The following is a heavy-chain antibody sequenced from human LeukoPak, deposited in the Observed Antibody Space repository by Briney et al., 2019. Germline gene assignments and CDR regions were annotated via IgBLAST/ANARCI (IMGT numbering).Heavy chain of an antibody. J-gene: IGHJ6*02. CDR1: GGSFSGYY. D-gene: IGHD3-22*01. CDR2: INHSGST. Sequence: PSETLSLTCAVYGGSFSGYYWSWIRQPPGKGLEWIGEINHSGSTNYNPSLKSRVTISVDTSKNQFSLKLSSVTAADTAVYYCARGPFPHSSGYYYYYYGMDVWGQGTTVTVSS. V-gene: IGHV4-34*01. CDR3: ARGPFPHSSGYYYYYYGMDV.